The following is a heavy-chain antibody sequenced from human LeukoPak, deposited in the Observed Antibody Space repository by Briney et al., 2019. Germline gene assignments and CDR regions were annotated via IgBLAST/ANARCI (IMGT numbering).Heavy chain of an antibody. CDR3: AKDRSGSYYDAFDI. CDR2: ISWNSGSI. D-gene: IGHD1-26*01. V-gene: IGHV3-9*01. Sequence: PGGSLRLSCAASGFTFDDYAMHWVRQAPGKGLEWVSGISWNSGSIGYADSVKGRFTISRDNAKNSLYLQMNSLRAEDTALYYCAKDRSGSYYDAFDIWGQGTMVPVSS. J-gene: IGHJ3*02. CDR1: GFTFDDYA.